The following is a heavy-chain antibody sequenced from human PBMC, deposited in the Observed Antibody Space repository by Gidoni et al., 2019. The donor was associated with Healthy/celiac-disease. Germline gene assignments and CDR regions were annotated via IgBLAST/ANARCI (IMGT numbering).Heavy chain of an antibody. CDR1: GFTFSSYD. CDR3: ARGGFGRAFDI. V-gene: IGHV3-13*01. J-gene: IGHJ3*02. Sequence: EVQLVESGGGLVQPGGSLRLSCAASGFTFSSYDRHWVRQATGKGLEWVSAIGTAGDTYYPGSVKGRFTISRENAKNSLYLQMNSLRAGDTAVYYCARGGFGRAFDIWGQGTMVTVSS. CDR2: IGTAGDT. D-gene: IGHD1-26*01.